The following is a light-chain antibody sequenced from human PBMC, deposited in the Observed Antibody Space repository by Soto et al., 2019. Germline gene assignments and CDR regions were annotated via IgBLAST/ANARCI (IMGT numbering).Light chain of an antibody. J-gene: IGLJ1*01. V-gene: IGLV1-44*01. CDR2: NND. Sequence: QSALTQPPSSSGTPGQRVTISCSGSSSNIGTNTVNWYLQLPGTAPKLLIYNNDQRPSGVPERFSGSKSGTSASLAISGLQSEDEANYYWAAWDDSLNGFYVFGSGTKVTVL. CDR1: SSNIGTNT. CDR3: AAWDDSLNGFYV.